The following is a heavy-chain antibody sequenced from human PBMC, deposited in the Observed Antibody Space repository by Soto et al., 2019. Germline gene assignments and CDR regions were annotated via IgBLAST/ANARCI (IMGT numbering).Heavy chain of an antibody. CDR2: IISIFGTP. Sequence: QVQLVQSGAELKKPGSSVKVSCKASGGTFAISVFNWVRQAPGQGLEWMGGIISIFGTPNYSQKFLGRVTITANESTSTGYIELSNLRSDDAAIYYCARDLGSGSEAGDYWGQGTQVTVSS. CDR1: GGTFAISV. D-gene: IGHD5-12*01. V-gene: IGHV1-69*12. CDR3: ARDLGSGSEAGDY. J-gene: IGHJ4*02.